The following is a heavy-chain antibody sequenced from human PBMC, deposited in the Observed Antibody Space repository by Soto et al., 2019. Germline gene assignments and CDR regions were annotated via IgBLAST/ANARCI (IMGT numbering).Heavy chain of an antibody. CDR1: GYTFTAYY. CDR2: INPSGGST. J-gene: IGHJ4*02. V-gene: IGHV1-46*03. CDR3: AREGPDILTGYSLDY. Sequence: ASVKVSCKASGYTFTAYYMHWVRQAPGQGLEWMGIINPSGGSTSYAQKFQGRVTMTRDTSTSTFYMELSSLRSGDTAVYYCAREGPDILTGYSLDYWGQGTLLTVSS. D-gene: IGHD3-9*01.